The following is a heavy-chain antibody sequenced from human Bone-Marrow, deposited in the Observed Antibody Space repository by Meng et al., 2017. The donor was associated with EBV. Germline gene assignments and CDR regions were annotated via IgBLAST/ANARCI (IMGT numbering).Heavy chain of an antibody. CDR1: GGSVSSGSYY. Sequence: VKLQESGPGLLKPSETLSLTCTVSGGSVSSGSYYWSWIRQPPGKGLEWIGYIYYSGSTNYNPSLKSRVTISVDTSKNQFSLKLSSVTAADTAVYYCARDNVDTAMVPHWGQGTLVTVSS. J-gene: IGHJ4*02. CDR3: ARDNVDTAMVPH. V-gene: IGHV4-61*01. CDR2: IYYSGST. D-gene: IGHD5-18*01.